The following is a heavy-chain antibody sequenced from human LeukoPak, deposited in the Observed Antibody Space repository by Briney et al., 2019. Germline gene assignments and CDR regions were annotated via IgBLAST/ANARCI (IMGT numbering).Heavy chain of an antibody. J-gene: IGHJ4*02. CDR3: TTGYRSGWYNEGNY. CDR1: GFTFSRYW. D-gene: IGHD6-19*01. Sequence: GGSLRLSCVVSGFTFSRYWMSWVRQAPGKGLEWVAKIKQDGSGEYYLDSVKGRFTISRDNAKNSLYLQMNSLRDDDTAVYFCTTGYRSGWYNEGNYWGQGTLVTVSS. V-gene: IGHV3-7*01. CDR2: IKQDGSGE.